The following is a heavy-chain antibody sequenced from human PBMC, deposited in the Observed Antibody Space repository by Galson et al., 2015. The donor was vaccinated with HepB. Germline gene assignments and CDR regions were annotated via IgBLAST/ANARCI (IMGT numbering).Heavy chain of an antibody. J-gene: IGHJ3*02. V-gene: IGHV3-7*01. D-gene: IGHD3-22*01. CDR3: ARYLPITMIVVSDAFDI. CDR2: IKQDGSEK. CDR1: GFTFSSYW. Sequence: SLRLSCAASGFTFSSYWMSWVRQAPGKGLEWVANIKQDGSEKYYVDSVKGRFTISRDNAKNSLYLQMNSLRAEDTAVYYCARYLPITMIVVSDAFDIRGQGTMVTVSS.